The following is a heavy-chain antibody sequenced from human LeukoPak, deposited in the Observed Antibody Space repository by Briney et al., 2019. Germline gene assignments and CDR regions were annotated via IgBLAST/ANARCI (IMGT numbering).Heavy chain of an antibody. D-gene: IGHD6-19*01. V-gene: IGHV4-59*08. J-gene: IGHJ5*02. Sequence: PSETLSLTWTVSGXSISSYYGSWIRQPPGKGREWIGYIYYSGSTNYNPSLKSRVTITVDTSKSQFSLKLSSVTAADTAVYYCARHAAVEGSSGWSPLWWFDPWGQGTLVTVSS. CDR2: IYYSGST. CDR3: ARHAAVEGSSGWSPLWWFDP. CDR1: GXSISSYY.